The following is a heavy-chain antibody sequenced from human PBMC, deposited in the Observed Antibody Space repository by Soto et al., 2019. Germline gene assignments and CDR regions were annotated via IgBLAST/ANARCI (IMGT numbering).Heavy chain of an antibody. CDR1: GFTFSSYS. D-gene: IGHD3-22*01. Sequence: GGSLRLSCAASGFTFSSYSMNWVRQAPGKGLEWVSYISSSSSTIYYADSVKGRFTISRDNSKNTLYLQMNSLRAEDTAVFYCARDRYYDSSGLAYGMDVWGQGTLVTVSS. CDR3: ARDRYYDSSGLAYGMDV. J-gene: IGHJ4*02. CDR2: ISSSSSTI. V-gene: IGHV3-48*01.